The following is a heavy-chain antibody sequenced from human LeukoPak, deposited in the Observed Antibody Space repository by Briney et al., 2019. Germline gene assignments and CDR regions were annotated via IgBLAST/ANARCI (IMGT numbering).Heavy chain of an antibody. Sequence: PGRSLRLSCAASGFTFSDYTMNWVRQAPGKGLESVSSISTSTSNTYYADSVKGRFTISRDNAKNSLYLQMNSLRAEDTAVYYCAAGYSRYFFDYWGQGTLVTVSS. CDR3: AAGYSRYFFDY. CDR2: ISTSTSNT. J-gene: IGHJ4*02. D-gene: IGHD1-26*01. V-gene: IGHV3-21*01. CDR1: GFTFSDYT.